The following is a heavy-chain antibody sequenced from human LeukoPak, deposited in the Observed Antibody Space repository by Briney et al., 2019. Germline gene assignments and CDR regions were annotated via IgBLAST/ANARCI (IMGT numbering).Heavy chain of an antibody. D-gene: IGHD6-13*01. Sequence: SETLSLTCTVSGGSVSSRSSYWGWIRQPPGKGLEWIGSIYYKGNTYLNPSLKSRLSISEDTSKNQFSLKLSSVTAADTAVYYCARHEGGSSPQMTAEYFQHWGQGTLVTVSS. CDR1: GGSVSSRSSY. V-gene: IGHV4-39*01. CDR3: ARHEGGSSPQMTAEYFQH. CDR2: IYYKGNT. J-gene: IGHJ1*01.